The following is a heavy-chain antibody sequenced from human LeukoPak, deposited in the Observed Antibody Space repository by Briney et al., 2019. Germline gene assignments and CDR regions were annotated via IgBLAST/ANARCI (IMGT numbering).Heavy chain of an antibody. CDR3: ARVSPGFDYYYYYMDV. J-gene: IGHJ6*03. Sequence: GGSLRLSCATSGFTFSNYWMTWVRHPPGKGLEWVANIKQGGSEKYYVDSVKGRFTISRDNAKNSLYLQMNSLRAEDTAVYYCARVSPGFDYYYYYMDVWGKGTTVTVSS. CDR1: GFTFSNYW. CDR2: IKQGGSEK. D-gene: IGHD3-10*01. V-gene: IGHV3-7*01.